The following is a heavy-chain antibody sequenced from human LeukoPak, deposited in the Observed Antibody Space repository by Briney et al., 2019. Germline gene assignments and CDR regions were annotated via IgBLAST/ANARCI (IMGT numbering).Heavy chain of an antibody. V-gene: IGHV4-34*01. CDR3: ARGPTDIAAAGLFGY. J-gene: IGHJ4*02. CDR2: INHSGST. Sequence: SETLSLTCAVYGGSFSGYYWSWIRQPPGKGLEWIGEINHSGSTNYNPSLKSRVTISVDTSKNQFSLKLSSVTAADTAVYYCARGPTDIAAAGLFGYWGQGTLVTVSS. CDR1: GGSFSGYY. D-gene: IGHD6-13*01.